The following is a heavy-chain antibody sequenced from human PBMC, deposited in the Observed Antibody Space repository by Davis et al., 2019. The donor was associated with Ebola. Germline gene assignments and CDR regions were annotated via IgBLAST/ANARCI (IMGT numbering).Heavy chain of an antibody. D-gene: IGHD5-24*01. CDR3: AKDRTSRDGYWEFDH. CDR1: GFTFGIYA. J-gene: IGHJ4*02. V-gene: IGHV3-23*01. CDR2: LIGVTGGT. Sequence: GSLRLSCAASGFTFGIYAMSWVRQAPGKGLEWVSGLIGVTGGTYYADSVKGRFTISRDISKNTLFLQMNSLRAEDTALYYCAKDRTSRDGYWEFDHWGQGTLVTVSS.